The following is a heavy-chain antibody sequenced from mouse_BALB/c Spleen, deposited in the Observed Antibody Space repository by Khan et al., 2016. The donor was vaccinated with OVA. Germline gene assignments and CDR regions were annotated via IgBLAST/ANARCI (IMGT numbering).Heavy chain of an antibody. CDR2: ISSGDST. CDR1: GFTFSNYA. D-gene: IGHD2-12*01. V-gene: IGHV5-6-5*01. J-gene: IGHJ3*01. Sequence: EVELVESGGGLVKPGGSLKLSCEASGFTFSNYAMYWVRQSPEKRLEWVASISSGDSTYYPDSVKGRFTISRDNARNIMYLQMRSRRSEDTAVYYCANDYWFDYWGQGTLVTVSA. CDR3: ANDYWFDY.